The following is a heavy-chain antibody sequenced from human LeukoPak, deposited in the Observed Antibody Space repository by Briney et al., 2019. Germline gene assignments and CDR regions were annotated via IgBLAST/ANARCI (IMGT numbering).Heavy chain of an antibody. CDR1: GYAITSGGFS. Sequence: SETLSLTCTVSGYAITSGGFSWNWIRQPPGKGLEWIGCIYDRGPAYYNPSLKSRFTISVDRPKNQFFLNVTSLTAADTAVYYCAKDKSGFYYTMDVWGQGTTVTVSS. V-gene: IGHV4-30-2*01. J-gene: IGHJ6*02. CDR2: IYDRGPA. CDR3: AKDKSGFYYTMDV. D-gene: IGHD6-25*01.